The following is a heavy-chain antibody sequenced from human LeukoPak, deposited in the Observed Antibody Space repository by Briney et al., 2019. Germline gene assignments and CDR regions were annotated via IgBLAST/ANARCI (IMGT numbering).Heavy chain of an antibody. D-gene: IGHD4-17*01. Sequence: SETLSLTCTVSGGSISSYYWSWIRQPPGKGLEGIGYIYYSGSTNYHPSLKSRVTISVDTSKNQFSLKLSSVTAADSAVYYCARRSKYGDYFDYWGQGTLVTVSS. J-gene: IGHJ4*02. CDR2: IYYSGST. CDR1: GGSISSYY. CDR3: ARRSKYGDYFDY. V-gene: IGHV4-59*08.